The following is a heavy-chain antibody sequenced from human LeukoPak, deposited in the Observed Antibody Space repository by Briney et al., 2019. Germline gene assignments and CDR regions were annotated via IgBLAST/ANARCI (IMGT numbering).Heavy chain of an antibody. CDR1: GFTFSSYW. V-gene: IGHV3-7*01. Sequence: PGGSLRLSCAASGFTFSSYWMNWARQAPGKGLEWVASINHNGNVNYYVDSVKGRFTISRDNAKNSLYLQMSNLRAEDTAVYYCARWSSSSGWYYFDYWGQGTLVTVSS. J-gene: IGHJ4*02. CDR3: ARWSSSSGWYYFDY. D-gene: IGHD6-19*01. CDR2: INHNGNVN.